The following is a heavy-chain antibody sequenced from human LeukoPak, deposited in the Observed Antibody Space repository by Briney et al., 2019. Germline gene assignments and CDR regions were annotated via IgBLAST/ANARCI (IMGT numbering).Heavy chain of an antibody. J-gene: IGHJ4*02. CDR2: ISGSGGST. Sequence: GGSLRLSCAASGFTFSSYAMSWVRQAPGKGLEWVSAISGSGGSTYYADSVKGRFTISRDNSKNTLYLQMTSLRAEDTAVYYCAKDRLIVGATFEDYWGQGTLVTVSS. CDR1: GFTFSSYA. V-gene: IGHV3-23*01. D-gene: IGHD1-26*01. CDR3: AKDRLIVGATFEDY.